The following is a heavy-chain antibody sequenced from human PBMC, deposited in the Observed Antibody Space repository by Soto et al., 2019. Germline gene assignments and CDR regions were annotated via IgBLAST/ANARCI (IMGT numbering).Heavy chain of an antibody. CDR1: GYTFTGYY. CDR3: ARDSGYCTSTSCYYFDS. CDR2: ISPDSGGT. D-gene: IGHD2-2*01. Sequence: SVKVSCPASGYTFTGYYMHWGRQAPGQGLEWMGWISPDSGGTNYAQKFQGRVTMTRDTSISTAYMELSSLRSDDTAVYFCARDSGYCTSTSCYYFDSWGQGTLVTVSS. J-gene: IGHJ4*02. V-gene: IGHV1-2*02.